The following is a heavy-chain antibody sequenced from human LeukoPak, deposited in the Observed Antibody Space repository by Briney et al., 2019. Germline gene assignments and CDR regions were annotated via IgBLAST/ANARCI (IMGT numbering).Heavy chain of an antibody. D-gene: IGHD2-15*01. CDR3: ARGGYCSGGSCYSNYYYYYMDV. CDR2: INPSGGST. V-gene: IGHV1-46*01. CDR1: GYTFTSYY. J-gene: IGHJ6*03. Sequence: WASVKVSCKASGYTFTSYYMHWVRQAPGQGLEWMGIINPSGGSTSYAQKFQGRVTMTRDMSTSTVYMELSSLRPEDTAVYYCARGGYCSGGSCYSNYYYYYMDVWGKGTTVTVSS.